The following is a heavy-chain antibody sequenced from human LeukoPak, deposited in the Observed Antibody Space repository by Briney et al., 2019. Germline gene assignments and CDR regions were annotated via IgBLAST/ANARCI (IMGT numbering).Heavy chain of an antibody. CDR2: INPNSGGT. V-gene: IGHV1-2*02. D-gene: IGHD1-7*01. Sequence: ASVKVSCKASGYTFTGYYMHWVRQAPGQGLEWMGWINPNSGGTNYAQKFQGRVTMTRDTSISTAYMELSRLRSDDTAVYYCAREKGTITGTTFYYYYYMDVWGKGTTVTVSS. CDR3: AREKGTITGTTFYYYYYMDV. CDR1: GYTFTGYY. J-gene: IGHJ6*03.